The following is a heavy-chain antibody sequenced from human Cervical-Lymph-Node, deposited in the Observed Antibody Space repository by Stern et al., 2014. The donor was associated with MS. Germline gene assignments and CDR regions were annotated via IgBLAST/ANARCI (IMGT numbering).Heavy chain of an antibody. J-gene: IGHJ2*01. CDR2: MNPNSGNT. Sequence: QVQLMQSGAEVKKPGASVKVSCKASGYTFTSYDINWVRQATGQGLEWMGWMNPNSGNTGYAQKFQGRVTMTRNTSISTAYMELSSLRSEDTAVYYCARGFTYYDFWSGYLGWYFDLWGRGTLVTVSS. CDR3: ARGFTYYDFWSGYLGWYFDL. V-gene: IGHV1-8*01. D-gene: IGHD3-3*01. CDR1: GYTFTSYD.